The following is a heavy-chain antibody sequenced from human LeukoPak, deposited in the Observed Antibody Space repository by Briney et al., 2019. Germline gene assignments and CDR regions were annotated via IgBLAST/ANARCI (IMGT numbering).Heavy chain of an antibody. J-gene: IGHJ6*03. CDR3: AREMYSSGWPTYYYYYYYMDV. D-gene: IGHD6-19*01. CDR1: GGIFSSYA. CDR2: IIPLFATS. Sequence: ASVEVSCKASGGIFSSYAISWVRQAPGQGLEWMGGIIPLFATSNYAQKFQGRVTITADESTSTAYMELSSLRSEDTAVYYCAREMYSSGWPTYYYYYYYMDVWGKGTTVTISS. V-gene: IGHV1-69*13.